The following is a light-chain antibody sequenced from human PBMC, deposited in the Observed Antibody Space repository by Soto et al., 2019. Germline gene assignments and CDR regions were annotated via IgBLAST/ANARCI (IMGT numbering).Light chain of an antibody. CDR2: SNN. Sequence: QSVLTQPPSASGTPGQRVTISCSGSSSNIESNTVNWYQQLPGTAPKLLIYSNNQRPSGVPDRFSSSKSGTSASLAISGLQSEDEADYYCAAWDDSLNGPYVFGTGTKVTVL. V-gene: IGLV1-44*01. CDR1: SSNIESNT. J-gene: IGLJ1*01. CDR3: AAWDDSLNGPYV.